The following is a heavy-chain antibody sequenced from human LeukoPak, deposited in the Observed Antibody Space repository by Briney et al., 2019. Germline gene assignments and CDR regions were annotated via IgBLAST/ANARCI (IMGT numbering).Heavy chain of an antibody. Sequence: GGSLRLSCAASGFTFSSYWMSWVRQAPGKGLEWVANIKQDGSEKDYVDSVKGRFTISRDNAKNSLYLQMNSLRAEDTAVNYCAREPGKSLVRGVIMRLSFDIWAKETMVTVPS. CDR3: AREPGKSLVRGVIMRLSFDI. CDR1: GFTFSSYW. J-gene: IGHJ3*02. CDR2: IKQDGSEK. V-gene: IGHV3-7*01. D-gene: IGHD3-10*01.